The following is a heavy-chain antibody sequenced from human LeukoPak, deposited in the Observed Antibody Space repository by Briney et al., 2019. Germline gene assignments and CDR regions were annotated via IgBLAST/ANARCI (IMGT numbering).Heavy chain of an antibody. CDR3: SIAAAGSGYYYYGMDV. V-gene: IGHV3-33*08. J-gene: IGHJ6*02. Sequence: PGGSLRLSCAASGFTFSSYGMHWVRQAPGKGLEWVAVIWYGGSNKYYADSVKGRFTISRDNSKNTLYLQMNSLRAEDTAVYYGSIAAAGSGYYYYGMDVWGQGTTVTVSS. CDR2: IWYGGSNK. D-gene: IGHD6-13*01. CDR1: GFTFSSYG.